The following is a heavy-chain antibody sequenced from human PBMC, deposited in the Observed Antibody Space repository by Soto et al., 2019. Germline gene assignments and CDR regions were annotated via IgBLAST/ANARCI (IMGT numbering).Heavy chain of an antibody. CDR2: LSNSGDTI. Sequence: EVQLLESGGGLVQPGGSLRLSCVASGFTFSYYTMSWVRQAPGKGLEWVSGLSNSGDTIYYADSVKGRFTISRDNFKNTLYLQMNSLRADDTAVYYCAYPVPAPTHDDYYDMDVWGQGTTVTVSS. CDR3: AYPVPAPTHDDYYDMDV. J-gene: IGHJ6*02. D-gene: IGHD2-2*01. V-gene: IGHV3-23*01. CDR1: GFTFSYYT.